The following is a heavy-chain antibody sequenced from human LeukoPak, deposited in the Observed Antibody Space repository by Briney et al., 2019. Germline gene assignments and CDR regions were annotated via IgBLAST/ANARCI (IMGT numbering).Heavy chain of an antibody. D-gene: IGHD2-2*01. V-gene: IGHV3-74*01. CDR2: INSDGSWT. CDR1: GNYW. Sequence: GGSLRLSCAASGNYWMHWVRQAPGKGLVWVSHINSDGSWTSYADSVKGRFTISKDDAKNTVYLQMNNLRAEDTAVYYCVSFYETYWGRGTLVTVSS. CDR3: VSFYETY. J-gene: IGHJ4*02.